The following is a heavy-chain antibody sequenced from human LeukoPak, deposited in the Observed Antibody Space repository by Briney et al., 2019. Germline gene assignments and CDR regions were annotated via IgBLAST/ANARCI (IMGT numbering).Heavy chain of an antibody. J-gene: IGHJ6*02. Sequence: ASVKVSCKASGYTFTSYGISWVRQAPGQGLEWMGWISAYNGNTNYAQKLQGRVTMTTDTSTSTAYMELRSLRSDDTAVYYCARSGYYDILTGYYSYPDSNYYYGMDVWGQGTTVTVSS. CDR3: ARSGYYDILTGYYSYPDSNYYYGMDV. D-gene: IGHD3-9*01. V-gene: IGHV1-18*01. CDR1: GYTFTSYG. CDR2: ISAYNGNT.